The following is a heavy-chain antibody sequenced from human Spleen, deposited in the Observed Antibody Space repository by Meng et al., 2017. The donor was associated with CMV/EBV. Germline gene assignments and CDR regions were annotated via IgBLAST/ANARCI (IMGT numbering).Heavy chain of an antibody. CDR1: GFTLSNYA. CDR2: ISSSSSTI. V-gene: IGHV3-48*04. CDR3: GRDMDV. Sequence: GESLKISCAASGFTLSNYAMNWVRQAPGKGLEWVSYISSSSSTIYYADSVKGRFTISRDNAKNSMYLQMNSLRVEDTAVYYCGRDMDVWGQGTTVTVSS. J-gene: IGHJ6*02.